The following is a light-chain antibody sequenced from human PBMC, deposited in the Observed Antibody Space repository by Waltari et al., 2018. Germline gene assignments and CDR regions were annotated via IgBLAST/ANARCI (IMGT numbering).Light chain of an antibody. CDR1: QTIRSA. CDR3: QPYFDWPLT. V-gene: IGKV3-15*01. Sequence: EIVMTQSPATLSVSPGERAPLSCSASQTIRSALAWYQQKPGQAPRLLISDASSRATGTPARFSGSGSGTEFTHTISSLQSEDCAIYHCQPYFDWPLTFGGGTRVEIK. CDR2: DAS. J-gene: IGKJ4*01.